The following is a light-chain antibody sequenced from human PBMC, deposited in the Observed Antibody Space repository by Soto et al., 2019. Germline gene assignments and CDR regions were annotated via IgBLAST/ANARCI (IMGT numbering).Light chain of an antibody. V-gene: IGLV2-8*01. J-gene: IGLJ1*01. CDR3: SSYAGFNSYV. CDR2: DVN. Sequence: QSALTQPPSASGSPGQSVTISCTGTGGDVGGYNYVSWYQQHPGKVPRLIIYDVNKRPSGVPDRFSGSKSDNTASLTVSGLQAEDEADYYCSSYAGFNSYVFGTGTQLTVL. CDR1: GGDVGGYNY.